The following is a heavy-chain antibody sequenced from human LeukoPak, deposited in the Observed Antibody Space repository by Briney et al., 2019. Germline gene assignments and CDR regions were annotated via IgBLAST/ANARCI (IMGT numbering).Heavy chain of an antibody. CDR1: GGSTKIENYY. CDR2: MNYIGNS. V-gene: IGHV4-39*01. CDR3: ARGLYCVGDSCYLGNYFDN. J-gene: IGHJ4*02. D-gene: IGHD2-15*01. Sequence: SETLSLTCSVSGGSTKIENYYWAWIRQSPGKGLKGIGGMNYIGNSKYSPSLKGRVTLSIDTSKSEISLKLRSVTAADTAVYYCARGLYCVGDSCYLGNYFDNWGPGTLVTVSS.